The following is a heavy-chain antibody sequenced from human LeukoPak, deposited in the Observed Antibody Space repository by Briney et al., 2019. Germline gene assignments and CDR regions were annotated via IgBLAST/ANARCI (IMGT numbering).Heavy chain of an antibody. CDR1: GGSFSGYY. J-gene: IGHJ4*02. V-gene: IGHV4-34*01. D-gene: IGHD5-12*01. CDR3: ARGLSGYDVWNFHY. Sequence: SETLSLTCAVYGGSFSGYYWSWIRQPPGKGLEWIGEINHSGSTNYNPSLKSRVTISVDTSKNQFSLQLNSVTPEDTAVYYCARGLSGYDVWNFHYWGQGTLVTVSS. CDR2: INHSGST.